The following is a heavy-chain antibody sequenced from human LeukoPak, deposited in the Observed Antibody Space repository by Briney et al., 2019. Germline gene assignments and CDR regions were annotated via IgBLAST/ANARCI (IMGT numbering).Heavy chain of an antibody. D-gene: IGHD3-10*01. CDR2: ISGSGGST. CDR1: GFTFSSYA. J-gene: IGHJ4*02. Sequence: GGSLRLSCAASGFTFSSYAMSWVRQAPGKGLEWVSAISGSGGSTYYADSVKGRFTISRDNSKNTLYLQMNSLRAEDTAVYYCAKGLHGPLWFGGNDYWGQETLVTVSS. V-gene: IGHV3-23*01. CDR3: AKGLHGPLWFGGNDY.